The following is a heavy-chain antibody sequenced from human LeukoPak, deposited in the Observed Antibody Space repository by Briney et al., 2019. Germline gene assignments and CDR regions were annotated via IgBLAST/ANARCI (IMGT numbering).Heavy chain of an antibody. CDR3: SRELAWGPADY. V-gene: IGHV6-1*01. CDR1: GDIFSSNSAA. J-gene: IGHJ4*02. Sequence: SHTLSLTCALSGDIFSSNSAAWGWGTPSRSRGLEWLVRTYYRSRLYEDYAISETSRITNNPDTSKNQITLRLSSGTPEDTAGYYCSRELAWGPADYWGQGNLVTVSS. D-gene: IGHD7-27*01. CDR2: TYYRSRLYE.